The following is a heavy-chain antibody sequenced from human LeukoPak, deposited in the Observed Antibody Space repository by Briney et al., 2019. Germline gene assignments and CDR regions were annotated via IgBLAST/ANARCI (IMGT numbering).Heavy chain of an antibody. V-gene: IGHV3-53*01. CDR3: ARGARGGYSYGMDV. CDR1: GFIVSSNY. Sequence: GGSLRLSCAASGFIVSSNYMSWVRQAPGKGLEWVLIIYSGGTTYYADSVKGRFTISRDNSKNTLYLQMNSLRAEDTAVYSCARGARGGYSYGMDVWGQGTTVTVSS. J-gene: IGHJ6*02. CDR2: IYSGGTT. D-gene: IGHD5-18*01.